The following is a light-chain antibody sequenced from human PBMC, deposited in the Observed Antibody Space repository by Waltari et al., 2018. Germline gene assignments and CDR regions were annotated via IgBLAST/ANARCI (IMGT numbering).Light chain of an antibody. J-gene: IGKJ3*01. V-gene: IGKV1-39*01. CDR3: QQSYSTPGA. CDR1: QSISSY. CDR2: AAS. Sequence: DIQMTQSPSSLSASVGDRVTITCRASQSISSYLNWYQQKPGKAPKLLIYAASSLQSGVPSSFSGSGSGTDFTLTISSLQPEDFATYYCQQSYSTPGAFGPGTKVDIK.